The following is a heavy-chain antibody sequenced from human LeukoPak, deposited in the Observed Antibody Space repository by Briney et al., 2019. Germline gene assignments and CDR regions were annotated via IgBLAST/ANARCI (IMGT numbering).Heavy chain of an antibody. CDR3: ARVEYSSSYYFDY. CDR2: IIPILGIA. D-gene: IGHD6-6*01. J-gene: IGHJ4*02. CDR1: GGTFSSYA. V-gene: IGHV1-69*04. Sequence: ASVKVSCKASGGTFSSYAISWVRQAPGQGLEWMGRIIPILGIANYAQKLQGRVTMTTDTSTSTAYMELRSLRSDDTAVYYCARVEYSSSYYFDYWGQGTLVTVSS.